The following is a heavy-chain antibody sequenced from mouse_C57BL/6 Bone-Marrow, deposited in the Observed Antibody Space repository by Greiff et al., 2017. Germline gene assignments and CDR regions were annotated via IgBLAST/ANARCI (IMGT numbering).Heavy chain of an antibody. CDR1: GYTFTSYW. CDR2: LYPGSGST. Sequence: VQLQQPGAELVKPGASVQMSCKASGYTFTSYWITWVKQMPGQGLEWIGDLYPGSGSTNYNEKVQSKATLTVDTSSSTAYMQLSSLTSEDSAVYYCARWNYWGQGTTLTVSS. CDR3: ARWNY. J-gene: IGHJ2*01. V-gene: IGHV1-55*01.